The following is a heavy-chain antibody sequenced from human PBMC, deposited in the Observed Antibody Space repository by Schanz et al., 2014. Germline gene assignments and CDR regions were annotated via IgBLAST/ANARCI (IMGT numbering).Heavy chain of an antibody. V-gene: IGHV3-33*01. CDR2: IWSDGSTK. CDR3: ARVRRRIATPSTPSFRNYYYYAMDV. CDR1: GFAFSVYG. Sequence: VQLVESGGGVVQPGRSLRLSCAASGFAFSVYGMHWVRQAPGKGPEWVAVIWSDGSTKYYADSVKGRFTISRDNAKNSLYLQMSSLRAEDTSVYFCARVRRRIATPSTPSFRNYYYYAMDVWGQGTTVTVSS. J-gene: IGHJ6*02. D-gene: IGHD6-13*01.